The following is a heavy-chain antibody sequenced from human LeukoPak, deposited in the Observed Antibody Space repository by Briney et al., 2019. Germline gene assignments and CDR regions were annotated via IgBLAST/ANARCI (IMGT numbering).Heavy chain of an antibody. CDR2: ISGSGTST. CDR1: GFTFSTYE. J-gene: IGHJ2*01. CDR3: ARWTRIISSSLWYFDL. V-gene: IGHV3-48*03. D-gene: IGHD6-6*01. Sequence: PGGSLRLSCAASGFTFSTYEMNWARQAPGKGLEWVSYISGSGTSTYYADSVKGRFTISRDNAKNSLYLQMNSLRAEDTAVYYCARWTRIISSSLWYFDLWGRGNLVTVSS.